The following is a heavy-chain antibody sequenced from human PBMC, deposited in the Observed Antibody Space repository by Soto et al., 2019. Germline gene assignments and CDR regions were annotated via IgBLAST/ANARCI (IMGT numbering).Heavy chain of an antibody. CDR1: GGTFSSYA. D-gene: IGHD5-12*01. CDR3: ARDLGYTGDYYYYYGMDV. Sequence: QVQLVQSGAEVKKPGSSVKVSCKASGGTFSSYAISWVRQAPGQGLEWMGGIIPIFGTANYAQKFQGRVTINADKSTSTAYRELSSLRSEDTAVYYCARDLGYTGDYYYYYGMDVWGQGTTVTVSS. J-gene: IGHJ6*02. V-gene: IGHV1-69*06. CDR2: IIPIFGTA.